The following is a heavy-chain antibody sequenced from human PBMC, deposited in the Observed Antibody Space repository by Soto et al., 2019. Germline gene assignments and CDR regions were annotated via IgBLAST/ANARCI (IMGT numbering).Heavy chain of an antibody. V-gene: IGHV1-18*04. J-gene: IGHJ5*02. CDR3: VTDMTDIRVHGDWFYA. CDR1: CYPFATYG. D-gene: IGHD2-15*01. Sequence: ASVQVSCTASCYPFATYGISWVRHAPGQGLEWMGWISGNNGATNYAPKVQDRITMTLDTSTGVASMALRSLRSDETAIYYCVTDMTDIRVHGDWFYACGQGTLV. CDR2: ISGNNGAT.